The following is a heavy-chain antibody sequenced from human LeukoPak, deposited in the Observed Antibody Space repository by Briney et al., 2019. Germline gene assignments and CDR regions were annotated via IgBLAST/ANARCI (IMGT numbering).Heavy chain of an antibody. Sequence: GGSLRLSCAASGFTFSSHTMHWVRQAPGKGLEWVAVISYDGITKYYTDSVKGRFTISRDNSKNTLYLQMDSLRAEDTAVYHCARREGNTLLDHWGQGTLVTVSS. CDR3: ARREGNTLLDH. CDR1: GFTFSSHT. V-gene: IGHV3-30*10. D-gene: IGHD2/OR15-2a*01. J-gene: IGHJ4*02. CDR2: ISYDGITK.